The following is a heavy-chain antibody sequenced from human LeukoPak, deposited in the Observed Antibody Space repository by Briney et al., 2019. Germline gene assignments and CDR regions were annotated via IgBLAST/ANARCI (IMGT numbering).Heavy chain of an antibody. V-gene: IGHV3-23*01. CDR3: ARQIAYYYDSSGYYTTDY. Sequence: QAGGSLRLSCAASGFTSSRHAMSWVRQAPGKGLEWVSGISGSDNSAKYAESVKGRFTISRDNSKDTLYLQMNSLRAEDTAVYYCARQIAYYYDSSGYYTTDYWGQGTLVTVSS. D-gene: IGHD3-22*01. CDR2: ISGSDNSA. J-gene: IGHJ4*02. CDR1: GFTSSRHA.